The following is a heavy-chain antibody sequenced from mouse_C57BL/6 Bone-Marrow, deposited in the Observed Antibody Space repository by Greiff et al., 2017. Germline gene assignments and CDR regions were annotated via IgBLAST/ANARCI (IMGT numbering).Heavy chain of an antibody. CDR3: ARIDYPYAMDY. CDR1: GYTFTSYW. V-gene: IGHV1-61*01. CDR2: IYPSDSET. D-gene: IGHD2-4*01. J-gene: IGHJ4*01. Sequence: QVQLQQSVAELVRPGSSVKLSCKASGYTFTSYWMDWVKQRPGQGLEWIGNIYPSDSETHYNQKFKDKATLTVDKSSSTAYMQLSSLTSEDSAVYYCARIDYPYAMDYWGQGTSVTVSS.